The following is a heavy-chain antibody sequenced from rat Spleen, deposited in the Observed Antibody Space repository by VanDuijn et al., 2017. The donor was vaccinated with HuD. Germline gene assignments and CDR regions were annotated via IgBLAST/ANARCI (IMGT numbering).Heavy chain of an antibody. CDR2: ISSGGTS. Sequence: QVQLKESGPGLVQPSQTLSLTCTVSGFSLTSYTLSWVRQSPGKGLEWIGAISSGGTSYYNSVLNPRVSISRDISKSQVFLKMNSLQTEDTAMYLCARGGERFAYWGQGTLVTVSS. J-gene: IGHJ3*01. V-gene: IGHV2-6*01. CDR1: GFSLTSYT. CDR3: ARGGERFAY. D-gene: IGHD5-1*01.